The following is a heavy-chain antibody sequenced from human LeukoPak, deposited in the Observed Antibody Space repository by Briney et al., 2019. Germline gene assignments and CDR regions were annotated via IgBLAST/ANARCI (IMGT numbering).Heavy chain of an antibody. D-gene: IGHD3-3*01. V-gene: IGHV3-7*03. CDR2: INPDGRTI. J-gene: IGHJ3*02. CDR3: AKRGGYDFWSGYFDAFDI. CDR1: GFTFSTSW. Sequence: GGSLRLSCAASGFTFSTSWMTWVRQAPGKGLDWLGNINPDGRTINYVDSVKGRFTFSRDNAKRSLYLQMNSLRAEDTAVYYCAKRGGYDFWSGYFDAFDIWGQGTMVTVSS.